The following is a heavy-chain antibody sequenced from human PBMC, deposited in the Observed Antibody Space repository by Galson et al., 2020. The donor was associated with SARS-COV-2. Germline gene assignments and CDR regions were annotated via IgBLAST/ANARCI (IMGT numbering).Heavy chain of an antibody. Sequence: SETLSLTCTVSGGSISSYYWSWIRQPPGKGLEWIGYIYYSGSTNYNPSLKSRVTISVDTSKNQFSLKLSSVTAADTAVYYCARGGYCSGGSCYGWEVGYWGQGTLVTVSS. CDR2: IYYSGST. D-gene: IGHD2-15*01. J-gene: IGHJ4*02. V-gene: IGHV4-59*01. CDR1: GGSISSYY. CDR3: ARGGYCSGGSCYGWEVGY.